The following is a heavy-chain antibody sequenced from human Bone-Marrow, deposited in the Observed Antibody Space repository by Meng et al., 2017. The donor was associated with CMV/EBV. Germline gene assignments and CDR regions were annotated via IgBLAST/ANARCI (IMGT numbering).Heavy chain of an antibody. CDR1: GFTFSSYW. D-gene: IGHD2-2*01. J-gene: IGHJ5*02. CDR3: ARGYCSSTSCYHNWFDP. V-gene: IGHV3-7*04. CDR2: IKQDGSEK. Sequence: GESLKISCAASGFTFSSYWMSWVRQAPGKGLEWVANIKQDGSEKYYVDSVKGRFTISRDNAKNSLYLQMNSLRAEDTAVYYCARGYCSSTSCYHNWFDPWGQGTLVTVSS.